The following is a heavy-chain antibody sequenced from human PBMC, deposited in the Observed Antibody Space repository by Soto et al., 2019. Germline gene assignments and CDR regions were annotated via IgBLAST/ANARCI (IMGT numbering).Heavy chain of an antibody. CDR1: GYTFTRYH. Sequence: QVQFVQSGAEVKKPGASVKVSCKTPGYTFTRYHIHWVRQAPGQRLEWMGWINVGNGNTRYSQKFQGRLTLTRDTPGNTACLELNSLISEDTAVYYCATPQDYDGCLDSWGQGTLVTVSS. D-gene: IGHD3-22*01. CDR2: INVGNGNT. CDR3: ATPQDYDGCLDS. J-gene: IGHJ4*02. V-gene: IGHV1-3*01.